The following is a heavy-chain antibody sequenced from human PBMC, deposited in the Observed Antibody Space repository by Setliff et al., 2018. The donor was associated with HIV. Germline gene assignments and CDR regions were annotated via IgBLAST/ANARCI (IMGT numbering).Heavy chain of an antibody. CDR2: IYSSGST. V-gene: IGHV4-4*07. CDR1: GGSLSSYY. J-gene: IGHJ1*01. D-gene: IGHD3-3*01. CDR3: ARSGSYFCPIQH. Sequence: PSETLSLTCTVSGGSLSSYYWSWIRQPAGKGLEWIGRIYSSGSTNYNPSLKSRLTMSVDTSKNQFSLKLTSVTAADTAVYYCARSGSYFCPIQHWGQGTLVTVSS.